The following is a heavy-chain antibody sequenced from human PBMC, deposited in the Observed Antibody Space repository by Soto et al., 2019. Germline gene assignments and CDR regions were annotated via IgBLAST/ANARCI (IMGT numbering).Heavy chain of an antibody. V-gene: IGHV3-64*01. J-gene: IGHJ5*02. D-gene: IGHD6-13*01. Sequence: GGSLRLSCAASGFTFSSYAMHWVRQAPGKGLEYVSAISSNGGSTYYANSVKGRFTISRDNSKNTLYLQMGSLRAEDMAVYYCASSIAAAGTHVRGGWFDPWGQGTLVTVSS. CDR2: ISSNGGST. CDR3: ASSIAAAGTHVRGGWFDP. CDR1: GFTFSSYA.